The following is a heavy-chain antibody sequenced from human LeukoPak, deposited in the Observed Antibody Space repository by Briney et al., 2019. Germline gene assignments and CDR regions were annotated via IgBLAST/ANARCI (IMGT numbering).Heavy chain of an antibody. J-gene: IGHJ4*02. CDR3: AKRGAEVGATVAPGDY. Sequence: PGGSLRLSCAASGFTFSTYAMHWVRQAPGKGLEGVAFISYDGSNKYYADSVKGRFTISRDNSKNTLYLQMNSLRAEDTAVYYCAKRGAEVGATVAPGDYWGQGTLVTVSS. V-gene: IGHV3-30*04. CDR1: GFTFSTYA. CDR2: ISYDGSNK. D-gene: IGHD1-26*01.